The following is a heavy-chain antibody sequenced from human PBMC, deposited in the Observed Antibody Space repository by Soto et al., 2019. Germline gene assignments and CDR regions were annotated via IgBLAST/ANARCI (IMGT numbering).Heavy chain of an antibody. CDR1: GGTSSNFV. Sequence: QMRLVQSGAEVKNSGSSVKVSCKASGGTSSNFVITWVRQVPGQGLEWLGGILPMFGAVKYAQKFQARLTITADRSTDTASMELGSLRSEDTAVYYCARPKRSGYDRGDSYYHTMDVGGHGTTVTVS. J-gene: IGHJ6*02. V-gene: IGHV1-69*06. D-gene: IGHD3-3*01. CDR2: ILPMFGAV. CDR3: ARPKRSGYDRGDSYYHTMDV.